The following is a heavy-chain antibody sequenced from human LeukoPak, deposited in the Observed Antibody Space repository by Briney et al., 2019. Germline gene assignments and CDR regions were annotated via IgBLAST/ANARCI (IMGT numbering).Heavy chain of an antibody. CDR3: ARDLLRRVRGWNFRNFDY. D-gene: IGHD1-7*01. J-gene: IGHJ4*02. V-gene: IGHV1-2*02. Sequence: ASVKVSCKASGYTFTGYYMHWVRQAPGQGLEWMGWINPNSGGTNYAQKFQVRVTMTRGTSISTAYMELSRLRSDDTAVYYCARDLLRRVRGWNFRNFDYWGQGTLVTVSS. CDR2: INPNSGGT. CDR1: GYTFTGYY.